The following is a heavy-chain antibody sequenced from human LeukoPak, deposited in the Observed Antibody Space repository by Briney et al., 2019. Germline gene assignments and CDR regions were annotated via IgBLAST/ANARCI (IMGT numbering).Heavy chain of an antibody. Sequence: PGGSLRLSCEASGFTLRSYWIGWVRQAPGRGRGWVANIKQDGSEKYYVDTVKGRFTISRDNAKKSLYLQMNSRRAEDTAVYYCARDGLPFDYWGQGTLVTVSS. V-gene: IGHV3-7*03. CDR3: ARDGLPFDY. J-gene: IGHJ4*02. CDR1: GFTLRSYW. CDR2: IKQDGSEK.